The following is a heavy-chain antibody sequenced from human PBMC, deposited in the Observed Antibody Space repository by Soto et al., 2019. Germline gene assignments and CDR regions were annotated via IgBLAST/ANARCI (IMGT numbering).Heavy chain of an antibody. D-gene: IGHD6-13*01. J-gene: IGHJ4*02. CDR3: ARQVYSSSWCYFDY. V-gene: IGHV4-59*08. Sequence: SETLSLTCTVSGGSISSYYCSWIRQPPGKGLEWIGYIYYSGSTNYNPSLKSRVTISVDTSKNQFSLKLSSVTAADTAVYYCARQVYSSSWCYFDYWGQGTLLTVSS. CDR1: GGSISSYY. CDR2: IYYSGST.